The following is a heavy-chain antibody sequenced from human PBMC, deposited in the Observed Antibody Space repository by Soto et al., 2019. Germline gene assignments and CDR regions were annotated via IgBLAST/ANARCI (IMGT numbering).Heavy chain of an antibody. CDR1: GFTFSTYG. D-gene: IGHD6-19*01. Sequence: WGSLRLSCAASGFTFSTYGMHWVRQAPGKGLEWVALIWSDGTNKYYADSVKGRFTISRDNSKDTLHLQMNSLRAEDTSVYYWGKRPRQWLVYFDDWEQGALVTVCS. CDR3: GKRPRQWLVYFDD. J-gene: IGHJ4*02. V-gene: IGHV3-33*06. CDR2: IWSDGTNK.